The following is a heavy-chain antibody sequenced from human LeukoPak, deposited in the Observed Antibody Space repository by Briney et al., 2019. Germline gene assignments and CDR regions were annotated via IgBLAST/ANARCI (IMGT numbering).Heavy chain of an antibody. D-gene: IGHD6-13*01. CDR2: IWYDGSNK. Sequence: GRSLRLSCAASGFTFSSYGMHWVRQAPGKGLEWVAVIWYDGSNKYYADSVKGRFTISRDNSKNTLYLQMNSLRAEDTAVYYCARGIAAAGIPGSWFDPWGQGTLVTVSS. CDR3: ARGIAAAGIPGSWFDP. V-gene: IGHV3-33*01. CDR1: GFTFSSYG. J-gene: IGHJ5*02.